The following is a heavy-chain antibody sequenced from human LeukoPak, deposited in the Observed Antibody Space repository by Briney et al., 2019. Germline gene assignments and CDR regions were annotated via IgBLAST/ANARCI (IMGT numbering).Heavy chain of an antibody. Sequence: ASVKVSCKASGYTFTSYYMHWVRQAPGQGLEWMGIINPSGGSTSYAQKFQDRVTMTRDTSTNTVYMELSSLRSEDTAVYYCARAGNYYESRGGLYYFDYWGQGTLVTVSS. D-gene: IGHD3-22*01. CDR3: ARAGNYYESRGGLYYFDY. CDR2: INPSGGST. V-gene: IGHV1-46*01. J-gene: IGHJ4*02. CDR1: GYTFTSYY.